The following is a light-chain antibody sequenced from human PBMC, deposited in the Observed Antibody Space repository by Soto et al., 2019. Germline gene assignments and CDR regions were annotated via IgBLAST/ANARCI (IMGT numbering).Light chain of an antibody. CDR1: QSVSSF. CDR3: QHYNSYSEA. J-gene: IGKJ1*01. Sequence: DNQMTQSPSTLSGSVGDRVTITCRASQSVSSFFAWYQQKPGKAPKLLIYKASTLKSGVPSRFSGSGSGTEFTLTISSLQPDDFATYYCQHYNSYSEAFGQGSKV. CDR2: KAS. V-gene: IGKV1-5*03.